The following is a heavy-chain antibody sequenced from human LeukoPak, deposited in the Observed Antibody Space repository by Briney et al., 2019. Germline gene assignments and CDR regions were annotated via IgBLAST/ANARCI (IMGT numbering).Heavy chain of an antibody. CDR1: GFTFSSYA. CDR2: INNDGSSR. D-gene: IGHD2-21*01. J-gene: IGHJ3*02. CDR3: ARMVVVPDRVLGGLDI. Sequence: PGGSLTLSCPSSGFTFSSYALSWLRQAPGKGLEWVSRINNDGSSRSYEDSVKGRFTICRDNAKNTLYLQMNSLRAEDTAVDYCARMVVVPDRVLGGLDIWGEATMVTVCS. V-gene: IGHV3-74*01.